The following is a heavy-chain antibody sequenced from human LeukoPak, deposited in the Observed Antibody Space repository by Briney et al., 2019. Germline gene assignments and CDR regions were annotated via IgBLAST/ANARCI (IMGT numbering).Heavy chain of an antibody. Sequence: GGSLRLSCAASGFTFSSYAMHWVRQAPGKGLEWVAVISYDGSNKYYADSVKGRFTISRDNSKNTLYLQMNSLRAEDTAVYYCARPPTRGVYNALDIWGQGTMVTVSS. CDR2: ISYDGSNK. J-gene: IGHJ3*02. CDR1: GFTFSSYA. CDR3: ARPPTRGVYNALDI. D-gene: IGHD2-8*01. V-gene: IGHV3-30-3*01.